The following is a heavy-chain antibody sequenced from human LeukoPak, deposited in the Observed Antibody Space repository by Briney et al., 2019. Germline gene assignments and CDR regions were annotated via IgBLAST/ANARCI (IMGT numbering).Heavy chain of an antibody. CDR3: ARDLGPNNWFDP. V-gene: IGHV4-31*03. Sequence: SETLSLTCTVSGGSISSGGYYWSWIRQHPGKGLEWIGYIYYSGSTYYNPSLKSRVTISVDTSKNQFSLKLSSVTAADTAVYYCARDLGPNNWFDPWGQGTLVTVSS. J-gene: IGHJ5*02. CDR1: GGSISSGGYY. CDR2: IYYSGST. D-gene: IGHD3-16*01.